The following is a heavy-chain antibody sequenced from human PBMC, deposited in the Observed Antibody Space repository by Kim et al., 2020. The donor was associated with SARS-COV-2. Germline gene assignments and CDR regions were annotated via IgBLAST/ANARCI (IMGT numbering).Heavy chain of an antibody. CDR1: GGSFSGYY. CDR2: INHSGST. D-gene: IGHD3-9*01. J-gene: IGHJ4*01. CDR3: ARGPHYDILTGYSYYFDY. V-gene: IGHV4-34*01. Sequence: SETLSLTCAVYGGSFSGYYWSWIRQPPGKGLEWIGEINHSGSTNYNPSLKSRVTISVDTSKNQFSLKLSSVTAADTAVYYCARGPHYDILTGYSYYFDY.